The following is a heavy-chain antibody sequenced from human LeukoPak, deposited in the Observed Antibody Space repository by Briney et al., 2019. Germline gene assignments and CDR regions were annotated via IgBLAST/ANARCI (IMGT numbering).Heavy chain of an antibody. CDR1: GYTLTTYY. J-gene: IGHJ4*02. CDR2: INPRGGST. D-gene: IGHD6-25*01. V-gene: IGHV1-46*01. CDR3: ARVGITAATADY. Sequence: ASVKVSCKASGYTLTTYYMHWLRQAPGQGPEWMGIINPRGGSTDYAQKFEGRVTMTSDTSTSTVYMELNDLTSEDTAVYFCARVGITAATADYWGQGTLVTVSS.